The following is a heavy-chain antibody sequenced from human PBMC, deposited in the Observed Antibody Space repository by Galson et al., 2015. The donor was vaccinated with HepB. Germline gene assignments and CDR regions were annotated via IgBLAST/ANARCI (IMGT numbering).Heavy chain of an antibody. D-gene: IGHD1-26*01. Sequence: SLRLSCAASGFNFSNYAMHWVRQAPGKGLEYVATVSSRGGTTNYADSVKGRFTVSRDNAENTMYLQMTSLRPDDTGIYYCVKDERWEHKWDHYGPRLLYYSYYMEVWGKGTTVAVS. J-gene: IGHJ6*03. V-gene: IGHV3-64D*06. CDR3: VKDERWEHKWDHYGPRLLYYSYYMEV. CDR2: VSSRGGTT. CDR1: GFNFSNYA.